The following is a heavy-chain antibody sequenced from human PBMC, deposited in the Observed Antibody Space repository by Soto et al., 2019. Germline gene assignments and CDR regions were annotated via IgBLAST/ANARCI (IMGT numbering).Heavy chain of an antibody. CDR2: IYSGGST. D-gene: IGHD3-3*01. J-gene: IGHJ4*02. CDR3: ARDNVWSGYYSFFDY. V-gene: IGHV4-4*07. Sequence: QVQLQESGPGLVKPSETLSLTCSVSGGSISNHFCSWIRQPAGKRPEWIGRIYSGGSTTYNPSLQSRVSMSVDTSKNQFSLKLRSVTAADTAIYYCARDNVWSGYYSFFDYWGQGSLVTVSS. CDR1: GGSISNHF.